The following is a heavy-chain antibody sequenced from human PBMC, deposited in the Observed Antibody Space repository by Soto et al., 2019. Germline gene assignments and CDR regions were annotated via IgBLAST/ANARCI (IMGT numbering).Heavy chain of an antibody. CDR2: IIPIFGTA. V-gene: IGHV1-69*12. J-gene: IGHJ4*02. CDR1: GGTFSSYA. D-gene: IGHD5-18*01. CDR3: AAGVTAMVKADY. Sequence: QVQLVQSGAEVKKPGSSVKVSCKASGGTFSSYAISWVRQAPGQGLEWMGGIIPIFGTANYAQKFQGRVTIPADESTSTADMELSSLRAEDTAVYYCAAGVTAMVKADYWGQGTLVTVSS.